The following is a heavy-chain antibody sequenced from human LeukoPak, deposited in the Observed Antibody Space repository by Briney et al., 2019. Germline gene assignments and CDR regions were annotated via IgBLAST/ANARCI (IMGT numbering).Heavy chain of an antibody. V-gene: IGHV1-2*02. CDR2: INPNSGGT. Sequence: ASVEVSCKASGYTFTGYYMHWVRQAPEQGLEWMGWINPNSGGTNYAQKFQGRVTMTRDMSISTAYMELSRLRSDDTAVYYCAREWSWFGDHEGYFDYWGQGTLVTVSS. D-gene: IGHD3-10*01. CDR3: AREWSWFGDHEGYFDY. CDR1: GYTFTGYY. J-gene: IGHJ4*02.